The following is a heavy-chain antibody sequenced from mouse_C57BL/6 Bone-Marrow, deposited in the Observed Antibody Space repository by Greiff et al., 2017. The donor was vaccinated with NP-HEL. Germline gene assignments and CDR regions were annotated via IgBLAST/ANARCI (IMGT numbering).Heavy chain of an antibody. CDR1: GYAFTNYL. V-gene: IGHV1-54*01. D-gene: IGHD1-1*01. Sequence: QVQLKQSGAELVRPGTSVKVSCKASGYAFTNYLIEWVKQRPGQGLEWIGVINPGSGGTNYDEKFKGKATLTADKSSSTAYMQLSSLTSEDSAVYFCASPYYYGSSYDWFAYWGQGTLVTVSA. CDR3: ASPYYYGSSYDWFAY. CDR2: INPGSGGT. J-gene: IGHJ3*01.